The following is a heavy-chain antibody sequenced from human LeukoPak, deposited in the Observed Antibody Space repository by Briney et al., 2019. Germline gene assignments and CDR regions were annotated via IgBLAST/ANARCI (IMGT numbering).Heavy chain of an antibody. J-gene: IGHJ5*02. CDR1: GGSISSYY. CDR3: ASLYGGNSDNWFDP. V-gene: IGHV4-59*01. D-gene: IGHD4-23*01. Sequence: SETLSLTCTVSGGSISSYYWSWIRQPPGKGLEWIGYIYYSGSTNYNPSLKSRVTISVDTSKNQFSLKLSSVTAADTAVYYCASLYGGNSDNWFDPWGQGTLVTVSS. CDR2: IYYSGST.